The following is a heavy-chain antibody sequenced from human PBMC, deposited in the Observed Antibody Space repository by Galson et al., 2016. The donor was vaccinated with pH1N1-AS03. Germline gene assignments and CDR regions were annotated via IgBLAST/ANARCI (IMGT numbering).Heavy chain of an antibody. CDR2: IWYDGSNK. J-gene: IGHJ4*02. D-gene: IGHD3-22*01. Sequence: SLRLSCAASGFTFSSYGMHWVRQTPGKGLEWVAVIWYDGSNKYYADSVKGRFTISRDNSKNTLYLQRSSLRAEDTAVYYCARGQGYNSGYFDTDYWGRGTLVTVSS. V-gene: IGHV3-33*01. CDR3: ARGQGYNSGYFDTDY. CDR1: GFTFSSYG.